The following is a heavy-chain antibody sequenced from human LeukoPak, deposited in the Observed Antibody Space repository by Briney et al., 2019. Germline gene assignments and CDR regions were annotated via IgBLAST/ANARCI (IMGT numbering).Heavy chain of an antibody. V-gene: IGHV4-59*08. CDR2: IFYNGNT. Sequence: SETLSLTCTVSGGSISSSYWSWIRQPPGKELEWIGCIFYNGNTNYNPSLKNRVTISADASKNQFSLKLSSVTAADTAVYYCARLGSNAYYNALYFDYWGQGSLVTVSS. J-gene: IGHJ4*02. CDR3: ARLGSNAYYNALYFDY. CDR1: GGSISSSY. D-gene: IGHD3-22*01.